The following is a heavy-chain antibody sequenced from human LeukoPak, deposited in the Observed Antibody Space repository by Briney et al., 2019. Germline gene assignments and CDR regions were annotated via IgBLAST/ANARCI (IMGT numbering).Heavy chain of an antibody. CDR3: AKGEDYYDSSGGHFDY. Sequence: GGSLRLSCAASGFTFNSYGMSWVRQAPGKGLEWVSAISGSGGSTYYADSVKGRFTISRDNSKNTLYLQMNSLRAEDTAVYYCAKGEDYYDSSGGHFDYWGQGTLVTVSS. J-gene: IGHJ4*02. CDR2: ISGSGGST. CDR1: GFTFNSYG. D-gene: IGHD3-22*01. V-gene: IGHV3-23*01.